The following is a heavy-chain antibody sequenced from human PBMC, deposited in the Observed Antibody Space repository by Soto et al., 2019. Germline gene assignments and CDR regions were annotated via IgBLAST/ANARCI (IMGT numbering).Heavy chain of an antibody. J-gene: IGHJ4*02. CDR3: EGKISGYALWAFDY. Sequence: ASVKVSCKASGYTFTSYGISWVRQAPGQGLEWMGWISAYNGNTNYAQKLQGRVTMTTDTSTSTAYMELRSLRSDDTAVYYCEGKISGYALWAFDYWGQGTLVTVSS. V-gene: IGHV1-18*01. CDR2: ISAYNGNT. D-gene: IGHD3-22*01. CDR1: GYTFTSYG.